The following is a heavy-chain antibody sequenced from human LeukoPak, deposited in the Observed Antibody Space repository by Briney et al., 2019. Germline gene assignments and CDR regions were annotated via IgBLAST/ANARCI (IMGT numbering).Heavy chain of an antibody. D-gene: IGHD2-2*01. CDR3: ARAGLPAADRQRYYMDV. CDR1: GGSISGYY. J-gene: IGHJ6*03. CDR2: IYYSGTT. Sequence: SETLSLTCTVSGGSISGYYWSWIPQPPGKGLERIGYIYYSGTTKYSPSPTSRVTISVDTSKNQFSLKLNSVTAADTAVYYCARAGLPAADRQRYYMDVWGKGTTVTVSS. V-gene: IGHV4-59*08.